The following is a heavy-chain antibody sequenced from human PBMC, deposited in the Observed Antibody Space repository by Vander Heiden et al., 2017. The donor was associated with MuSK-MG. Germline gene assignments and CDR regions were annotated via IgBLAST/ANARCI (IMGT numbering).Heavy chain of an antibody. Sequence: EVQILESGGGLVQAGGSLRLSCAASGFFFRAYSMHWVRQAPGKGLEWVSTIHASGANTYYADSVKGRFTISRDHSRKTLYLQMNSLRAEDTAVYYCAKVGTWSIKDFDYWGQGTLVTVSS. CDR2: IHASGANT. CDR1: GFFFRAYS. V-gene: IGHV3-23*01. CDR3: AKVGTWSIKDFDY. D-gene: IGHD3-3*01. J-gene: IGHJ4*02.